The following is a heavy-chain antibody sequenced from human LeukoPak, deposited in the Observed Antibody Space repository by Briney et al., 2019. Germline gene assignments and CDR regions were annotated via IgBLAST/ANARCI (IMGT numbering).Heavy chain of an antibody. CDR3: AKDFFRTYYYDSSGYYRQRDV. D-gene: IGHD3-22*01. CDR2: ISDSGKTI. V-gene: IGHV3-48*03. CDR1: GFTFSSYE. Sequence: GGSLRLSCAASGFTFSSYEMNWVRQAPGKGLEWVSYISDSGKTIYADSVKGRFTISRDNSKNTLYLQMNSLRAEDTAVYYCAKDFFRTYYYDSSGYYRQRDVWGKGTTVTISS. J-gene: IGHJ6*04.